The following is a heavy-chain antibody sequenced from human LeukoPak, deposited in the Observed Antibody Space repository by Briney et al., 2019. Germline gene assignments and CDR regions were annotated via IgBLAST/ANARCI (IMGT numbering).Heavy chain of an antibody. Sequence: GGSLRLSCAASGFPFSSYAMCWARQAPGKGLEWVSAISGSGGSTYYADSVKGRFTFSRENSKNTLYLQMNSLRAENTAVYYCASLESIAAAGRFDYWGQGTLVTVSS. CDR1: GFPFSSYA. J-gene: IGHJ4*02. V-gene: IGHV3-23*01. D-gene: IGHD6-13*01. CDR3: ASLESIAAAGRFDY. CDR2: ISGSGGST.